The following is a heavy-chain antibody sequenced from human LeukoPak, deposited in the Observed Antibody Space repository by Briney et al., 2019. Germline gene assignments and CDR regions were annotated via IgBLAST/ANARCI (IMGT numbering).Heavy chain of an antibody. J-gene: IGHJ3*02. CDR1: GYTFTSYG. V-gene: IGHV1-18*01. CDR2: ISAYNGNR. CDR3: ARATLRYSYRAAFDI. Sequence: GASVKLSCKASGYTFTSYGISWVRQAPGQGLKRMGWISAYNGNRNYAQKLQGRVTMTTDTSTSTAYMELRSKRSAYTAVYYCARATLRYSYRAAFDICGQGTMVTVSS. D-gene: IGHD3-16*02.